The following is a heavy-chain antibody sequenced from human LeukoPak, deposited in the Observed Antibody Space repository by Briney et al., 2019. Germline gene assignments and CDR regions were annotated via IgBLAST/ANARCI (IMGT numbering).Heavy chain of an antibody. CDR1: GFTFSTFA. CDR2: IKKDGSEK. Sequence: GGTLRLSCAASGFTFSTFAMNWVRQAPGKGLEWVANIKKDGSEKYSVDSVKGRFTISRDNAKASLYLQMNTLRAEDTAVYYCARHLSGVTGYTYGLIDYWGQGTRVTVSS. CDR3: ARHLSGVTGYTYGLIDY. V-gene: IGHV3-7*01. J-gene: IGHJ4*02. D-gene: IGHD5-18*01.